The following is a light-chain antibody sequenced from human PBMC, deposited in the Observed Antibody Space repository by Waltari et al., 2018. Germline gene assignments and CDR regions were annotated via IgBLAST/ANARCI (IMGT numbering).Light chain of an antibody. CDR3: QQRSNWLS. Sequence: EIVLTQSPATLSLSPGERATLPCRARQSVSRNLAWYQQKPGQAPRLLIYDASNRATGIPARFSGSGSGTDFTLTISSLEPEDFAVYYCQQRSNWLSFGQGTRLEIK. V-gene: IGKV3-11*01. CDR2: DAS. J-gene: IGKJ5*01. CDR1: QSVSRN.